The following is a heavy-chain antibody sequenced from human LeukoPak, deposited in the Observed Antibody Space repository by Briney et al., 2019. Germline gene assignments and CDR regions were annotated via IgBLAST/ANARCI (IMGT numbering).Heavy chain of an antibody. Sequence: PGGSLRLSCAASGFTFSSYAMHWVRQAPGKGLEWVAVISYDGSNKYYADSVKGRFTISRDNSKNTLYLQMNSLRAEDTAVYYCTYSSSWYGEYYFDYWGQGTLVTVSS. CDR2: ISYDGSNK. V-gene: IGHV3-30-3*01. D-gene: IGHD6-13*01. CDR1: GFTFSSYA. J-gene: IGHJ4*02. CDR3: TYSSSWYGEYYFDY.